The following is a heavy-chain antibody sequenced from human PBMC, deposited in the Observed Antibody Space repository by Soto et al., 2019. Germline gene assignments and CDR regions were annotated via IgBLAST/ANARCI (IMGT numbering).Heavy chain of an antibody. J-gene: IGHJ3*02. CDR2: ISAYNGNT. CDR3: ARDMRSFDI. V-gene: IGHV1-18*01. Sequence: ASVKVSCKASGYTFTSYGISWVRQAPGQGLEWMGWISAYNGNTNYAQKLQGRVTMTRDTSTSTAYMELSSLRSEDPAVYYCARDMRSFDIWGKGTMVTVSS. CDR1: GYTFTSYG. D-gene: IGHD2-2*01.